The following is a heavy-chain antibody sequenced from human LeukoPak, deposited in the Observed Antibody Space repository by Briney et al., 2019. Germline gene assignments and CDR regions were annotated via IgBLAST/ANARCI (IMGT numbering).Heavy chain of an antibody. Sequence: KPSETLSLTCTVSGASIKTYSWSWIRQPAGKGLEWIGHIYTRGSANYNPSLKSRVTISVDTSKNQFSLRLSSVTAADTAIYYCAREWHHVFDYWGQGILVTVSS. D-gene: IGHD5-12*01. J-gene: IGHJ4*02. CDR2: IYTRGSA. CDR1: GASIKTYS. CDR3: AREWHHVFDY. V-gene: IGHV4-4*07.